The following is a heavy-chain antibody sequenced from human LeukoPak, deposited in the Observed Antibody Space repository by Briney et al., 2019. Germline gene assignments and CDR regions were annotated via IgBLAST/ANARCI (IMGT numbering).Heavy chain of an antibody. CDR3: ARVWLD. Sequence: PGGSLRLSCAASGFTFSSYAMHWVRQAPGKGLEWVAVISYDGSNKYYADSVKGRFTISRDNSKNTLYLQMNSQRAEDTAVYYCARVWLDWGQGTLVTVSS. CDR1: GFTFSSYA. CDR2: ISYDGSNK. D-gene: IGHD3-10*01. V-gene: IGHV3-30*04. J-gene: IGHJ4*02.